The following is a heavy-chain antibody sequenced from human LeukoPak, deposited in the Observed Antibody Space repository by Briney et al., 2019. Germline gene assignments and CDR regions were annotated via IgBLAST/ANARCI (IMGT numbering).Heavy chain of an antibody. D-gene: IGHD5-24*01. CDR1: GYIFTAYY. CDR2: IDPNSGDS. Sequence: AAVKVCCKASGYIFTAYYMHWVRQAPGQGLEWMGWIDPNSGDSNSAQRFQGRVTMTRDTSISTAYMELSRLKSDDTAVYSCARRDGYHAFDIWGQGTVVIVSS. V-gene: IGHV1-2*02. J-gene: IGHJ3*02. CDR3: ARRDGYHAFDI.